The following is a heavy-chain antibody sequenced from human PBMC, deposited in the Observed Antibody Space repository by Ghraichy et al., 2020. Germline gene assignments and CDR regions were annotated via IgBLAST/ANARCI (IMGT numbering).Heavy chain of an antibody. CDR3: ARDDSYSSSSYYYYYYGMDV. Sequence: LSLTCAASGFTFSSYWMSWVRQAPGKGLEWVANIKQDGSKKYYVDSVKGRFTISRDNAKNSLYLQMNSLRAEDTAVYYCARDDSYSSSSYYYYYYGMDVWGQGTTVTVSS. CDR2: IKQDGSKK. J-gene: IGHJ6*02. V-gene: IGHV3-7*03. CDR1: GFTFSSYW. D-gene: IGHD6-6*01.